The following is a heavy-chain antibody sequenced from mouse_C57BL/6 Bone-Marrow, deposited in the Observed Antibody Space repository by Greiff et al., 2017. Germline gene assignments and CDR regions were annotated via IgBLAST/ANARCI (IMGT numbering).Heavy chain of an antibody. Sequence: QVQLQQPGTELVKPGASVKLSCKASGCTFTSYWMHWVKQRPGQGLEWIGNINPSNGGTNYNEKFKSKATLTVDKSSSTAYMQLSSLTSEDSAVYYCARSFITTVVPYYYAMDYWGQGTSVTVSS. J-gene: IGHJ4*01. CDR1: GCTFTSYW. D-gene: IGHD1-1*01. CDR2: INPSNGGT. CDR3: ARSFITTVVPYYYAMDY. V-gene: IGHV1-53*01.